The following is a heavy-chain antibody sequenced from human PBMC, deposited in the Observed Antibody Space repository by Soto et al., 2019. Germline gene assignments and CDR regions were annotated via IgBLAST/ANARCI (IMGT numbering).Heavy chain of an antibody. CDR1: AFKFSDYY. V-gene: IGHV3-30*18. J-gene: IGHJ6*02. CDR2: ILYDGSNK. CDR3: AKSRDAYNFYFYYGMDV. D-gene: IGHD1-1*01. Sequence: TGGSLRLSCAASAFKFSDYYMSWVRQTPGKGLEWVALILYDGSNKYYADSVKGRFTISRDNSKNTLYLQVSSLRAEDTAVYYCAKSRDAYNFYFYYGMDVWGQGTSVTVSS.